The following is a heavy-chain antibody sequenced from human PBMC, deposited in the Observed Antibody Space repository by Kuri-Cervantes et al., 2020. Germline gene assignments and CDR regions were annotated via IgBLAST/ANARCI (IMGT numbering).Heavy chain of an antibody. D-gene: IGHD6-19*01. CDR3: ARDSSGIAVSD. CDR2: IRSKANSYAT. Sequence: GESLKISCAASGFTFSGSAMHWVRQASGKGLEWVGRIRSKANSYATAYAASVKGRFTISRDDSKNTAYLQMNSLRAEDTAVYYCARDSSGIAVSDWGQGTLVTVSS. CDR1: GFTFSGSA. J-gene: IGHJ4*02. V-gene: IGHV3-73*01.